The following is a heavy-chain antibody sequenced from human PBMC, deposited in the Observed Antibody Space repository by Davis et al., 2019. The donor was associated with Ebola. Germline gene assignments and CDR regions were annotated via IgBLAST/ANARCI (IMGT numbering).Heavy chain of an antibody. CDR2: INHSGST. J-gene: IGHJ5*02. CDR3: ARGPLRYFDSRGQGKAGNLFDP. V-gene: IGHV4-34*01. D-gene: IGHD3-9*01. Sequence: PSETLSLTCAVYGGSFSGYYWSWIRQPPGKGLEWIGEINHSGSTKYNPSLKSRVTISVDTSKNQFSLKLSSVTAADTAVYYCARGPLRYFDSRGQGKAGNLFDPWGQGTLVTVSS. CDR1: GGSFSGYY.